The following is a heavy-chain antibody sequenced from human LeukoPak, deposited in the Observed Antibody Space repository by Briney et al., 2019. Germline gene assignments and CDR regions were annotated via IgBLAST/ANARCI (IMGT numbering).Heavy chain of an antibody. CDR3: ARVKIRGTAMVQRGPPRYMDV. J-gene: IGHJ6*02. CDR2: INHSGST. V-gene: IGHV4-34*01. Sequence: SETLSLTCAVYGGSFSGYYWSWIRQPPGKGLEWIGEINHSGSTNYNPSLKSRVTISVDTSKNQFSLKLSSVTAADTAVYYCARVKIRGTAMVQRGPPRYMDVWGQGTTVTVSS. CDR1: GGSFSGYY. D-gene: IGHD5-18*01.